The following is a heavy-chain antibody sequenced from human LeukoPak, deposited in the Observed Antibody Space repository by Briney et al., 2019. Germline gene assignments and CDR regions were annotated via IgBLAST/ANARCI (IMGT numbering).Heavy chain of an antibody. D-gene: IGHD6-19*01. CDR3: AKGRIAVAGGCFDY. Sequence: GGSLRLSCAASGFTVSSNYMSWVRQAPGKGLEWVAVISYDGSNKYYADSVKGRFTISRDNSKNTLYLQMNSLRAEDTAVYYCAKGRIAVAGGCFDYWGQGTLVTVSS. CDR2: ISYDGSNK. V-gene: IGHV3-30*18. J-gene: IGHJ4*02. CDR1: GFTVSSNY.